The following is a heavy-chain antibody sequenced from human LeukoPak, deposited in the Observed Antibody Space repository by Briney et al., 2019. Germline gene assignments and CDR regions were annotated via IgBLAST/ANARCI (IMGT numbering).Heavy chain of an antibody. CDR2: IYHSGST. Sequence: SETLSLTCTVSGGSISSGGYYWSWIRQPPGKGLEWIGYIYHSGSTYYNPSLKSRVTISVDRSKNQFSLKLSSVTAADTAVYYCARVTAVAVVRHFDYWGQGTLVTVSS. CDR3: ARVTAVAVVRHFDY. D-gene: IGHD4-23*01. CDR1: GGSISSGGYY. J-gene: IGHJ4*02. V-gene: IGHV4-30-2*01.